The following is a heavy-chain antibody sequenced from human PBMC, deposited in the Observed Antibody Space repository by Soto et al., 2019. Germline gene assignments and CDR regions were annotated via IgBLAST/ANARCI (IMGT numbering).Heavy chain of an antibody. CDR3: AKSPKLGSDEYYFDY. J-gene: IGHJ4*02. CDR2: ISYDGSNK. CDR1: GFTFSSYG. V-gene: IGHV3-30*18. D-gene: IGHD7-27*01. Sequence: GGSLRLSCAASGFTFSSYGMHWVRQAPGKGLEWVAVISYDGSNKYYADSVKGRFTISRDNSKNTLYLQMNSLRAEDTAVYYCAKSPKLGSDEYYFDYWGQGTLVTVSS.